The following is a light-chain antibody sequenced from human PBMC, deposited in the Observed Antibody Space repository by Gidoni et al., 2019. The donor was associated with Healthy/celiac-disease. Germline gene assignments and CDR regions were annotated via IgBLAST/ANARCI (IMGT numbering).Light chain of an antibody. V-gene: IGKV1-NL1*01. CDR1: QGISNS. CDR3: QQYYSTPALT. J-gene: IGKJ4*01. CDR2: AAS. Sequence: DIQMTQSPSSLSASVGDRVTITCRASQGISNSLAWYQQKPGKAPKLLLYAASRLESGVPSRFSGSGSGTDYTLTISSLQPEDCATYYCQQYYSTPALTFGGGTKVEIK.